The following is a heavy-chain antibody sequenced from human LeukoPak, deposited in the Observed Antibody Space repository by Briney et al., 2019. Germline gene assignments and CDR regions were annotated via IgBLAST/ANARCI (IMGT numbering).Heavy chain of an antibody. J-gene: IGHJ5*02. D-gene: IGHD3-9*01. V-gene: IGHV4-59*01. CDR1: AGSISSYY. CDR3: ARDILTGYYSGWFDP. CDR2: IHYSGST. Sequence: SETLSLTCTVSAGSISSYYWSWIRQPPGKGLEWIGYIHYSGSTNYNPSLKSRVTISVDTSKNQFSLKLSSVTAADTAVYYCARDILTGYYSGWFDPWGQGTLVTVSS.